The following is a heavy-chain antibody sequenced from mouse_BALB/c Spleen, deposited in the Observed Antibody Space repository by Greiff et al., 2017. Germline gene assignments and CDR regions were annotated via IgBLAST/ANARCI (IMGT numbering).Heavy chain of an antibody. CDR2: INPSNGRT. D-gene: IGHD2-14*01. Sequence: QVQLQQPGAELVKPGASVKLSCKASGYTFTSYWMHWVKQRPGQGLEWIGEINPSNGRTNYNEKFKSKATLTVDKSSSTAYMQLSSLTSEDSAVYDCARGGTPTWFAYWGQGTLVTVSA. CDR3: ARGGTPTWFAY. V-gene: IGHV1S81*02. CDR1: GYTFTSYW. J-gene: IGHJ3*01.